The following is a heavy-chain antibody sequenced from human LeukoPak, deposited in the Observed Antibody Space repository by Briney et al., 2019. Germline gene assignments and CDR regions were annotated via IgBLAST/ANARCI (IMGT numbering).Heavy chain of an antibody. J-gene: IGHJ6*03. V-gene: IGHV3-21*01. CDR3: ARGLVGAMFDYYYYYYMDV. CDR2: ISSSSSYI. Sequence: GGSLRLSCGASGFIFTRYVMNWVRQAPGKGLEWVSSISSSSSYIYYADSVKGRFTISRDNAKNSLYLQMNSLRAEDTAVYYCARGLVGAMFDYYYYYYMDVWGKGTTVTVSS. D-gene: IGHD1-26*01. CDR1: GFIFTRYV.